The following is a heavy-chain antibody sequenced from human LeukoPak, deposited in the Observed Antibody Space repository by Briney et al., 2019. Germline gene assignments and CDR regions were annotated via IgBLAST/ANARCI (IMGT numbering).Heavy chain of an antibody. Sequence: ASVKVSCTASGYTFTGYFMHWVRQAPGQGLELMGWINPNIGDASYAQKFQGRVTMTRDRSINTAYMELSRLTSDDTAVYYCARMDLDGGDSIGFDSWGQGTLVTVSS. D-gene: IGHD2-21*02. J-gene: IGHJ5*01. V-gene: IGHV1-2*02. CDR2: INPNIGDA. CDR1: GYTFTGYF. CDR3: ARMDLDGGDSIGFDS.